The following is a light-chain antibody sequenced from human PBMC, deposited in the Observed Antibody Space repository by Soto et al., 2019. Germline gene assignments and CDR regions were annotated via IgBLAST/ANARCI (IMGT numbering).Light chain of an antibody. CDR1: QSISSW. V-gene: IGKV1-5*03. CDR2: KAS. Sequence: DIQMTQSPSTLSASVGDRVTITCRASQSISSWFAWYQQKPGKAPKLLIYKASSLESGVPSRFSGSGSGTEFPLTISSLQPDDVAHYYCQRYNSFYTFGQGTKLEIK. CDR3: QRYNSFYT. J-gene: IGKJ2*01.